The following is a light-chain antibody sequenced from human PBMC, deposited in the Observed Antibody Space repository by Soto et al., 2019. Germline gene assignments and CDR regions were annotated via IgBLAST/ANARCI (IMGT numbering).Light chain of an antibody. CDR3: SSYTTSNTRQIV. V-gene: IGLV2-14*01. Sequence: QSVLTQPASVSGSPGQSITISCNGTSSDVGGYNYVSWYQQHPGKAPKFMIYDVSNRPSGVSNRFSGSKSGNTASLTISGLQAEDEADYYCSSYTTSNTRQIVFGTGTKVTVL. CDR2: DVS. CDR1: SSDVGGYNY. J-gene: IGLJ1*01.